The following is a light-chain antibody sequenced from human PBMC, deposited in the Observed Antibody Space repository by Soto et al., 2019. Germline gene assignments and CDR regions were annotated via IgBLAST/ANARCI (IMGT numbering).Light chain of an antibody. V-gene: IGKV1-39*01. CDR3: QQSYNTPRT. Sequence: DIQMTQSPSSLSASVGDRVSITCRASQSVSNYLNWYQQKPGKAPKVLIYAASSLQSGVPSRFSGSGSGTDFTLTISSLQPEYVATYYCQQSYNTPRTFGQGTKVEIK. CDR2: AAS. CDR1: QSVSNY. J-gene: IGKJ1*01.